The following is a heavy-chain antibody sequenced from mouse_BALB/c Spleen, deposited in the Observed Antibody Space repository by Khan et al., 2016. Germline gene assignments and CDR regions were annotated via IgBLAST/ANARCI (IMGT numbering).Heavy chain of an antibody. CDR1: GYTFTSYW. J-gene: IGHJ4*01. CDR2: INPSNGRT. V-gene: IGHV1S81*02. CDR3: ARSDYDYDGGAMDY. D-gene: IGHD2-4*01. Sequence: QVQLQQPGAELVKPGASVKLSCKASGYTFTSYWMHWVKQRPGQGLEWIGEINPSNGRTNYNEKFKSKATLTVDKSSSTAYMQLSSLTSEDSAVDYCARSDYDYDGGAMDYWGQGTSVTVSS.